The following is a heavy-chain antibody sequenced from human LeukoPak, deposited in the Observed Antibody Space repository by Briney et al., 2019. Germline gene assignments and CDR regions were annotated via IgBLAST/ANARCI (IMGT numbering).Heavy chain of an antibody. V-gene: IGHV1-2*02. CDR3: ARNLWFGESTDAFNI. CDR2: INPNSGGT. CDR1: GYTFTGYY. Sequence: ASVKVSCKASGYTFTGYYMHWVRQAPGQGLEWMGWINPNSGGTKYAQKFQGRVTLTRDTSISTAYMELSRLRSDDTAMYYCARNLWFGESTDAFNIWGQGTMVTVSS. D-gene: IGHD3-10*01. J-gene: IGHJ3*02.